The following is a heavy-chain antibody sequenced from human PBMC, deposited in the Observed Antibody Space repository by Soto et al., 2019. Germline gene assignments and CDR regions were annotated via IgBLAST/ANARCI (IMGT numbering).Heavy chain of an antibody. CDR1: GYTFTDYH. J-gene: IGHJ5*02. D-gene: IGHD6-25*01. Sequence: GASVKVSCKASGYTFTDYHIHWVRQAPGQGLEFMGWINANNGGAGSAQQFQGRVTVTRDTPITTVYMELSNLRSDDTAVYYCAREGGSETLQPSYNWFDTWGQGTLVTVSS. CDR2: INANNGGA. V-gene: IGHV1-2*02. CDR3: AREGGSETLQPSYNWFDT.